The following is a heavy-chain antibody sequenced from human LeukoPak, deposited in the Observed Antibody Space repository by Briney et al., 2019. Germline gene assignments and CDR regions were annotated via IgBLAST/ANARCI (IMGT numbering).Heavy chain of an antibody. V-gene: IGHV3-23*01. CDR2: TSISDPGT. CDR3: ARGRSGTYYNFDY. Sequence: QPGASLRLSCAASGFTFSSYAMSWVRQAPGKGLEWVSSTSISDPGTYHEDSVKGRFTISRDNSKNTGYLQMNSLRAEDTAVYYCARGRSGTYYNFDYWGQGILVTVSS. CDR1: GFTFSSYA. D-gene: IGHD3-10*01. J-gene: IGHJ4*02.